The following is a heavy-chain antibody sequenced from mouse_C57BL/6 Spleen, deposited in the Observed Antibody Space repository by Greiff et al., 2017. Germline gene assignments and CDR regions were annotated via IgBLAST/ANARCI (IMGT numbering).Heavy chain of an antibody. D-gene: IGHD2-2*01. CDR3: ATTTMVMGYFGV. J-gene: IGHJ1*03. V-gene: IGHV3-6*01. Sequence: EVQLQESGPGLVKPSQSLSLTCSVTGYSITSCYYWYWIRQPPGNKLEWVGYISYDGSNNYNPSLKNQISITRDTSKNQFFLKLKSVTTEDTTTYYCATTTMVMGYFGVWGTGTTVTVSS. CDR1: GYSITSCYY. CDR2: ISYDGSN.